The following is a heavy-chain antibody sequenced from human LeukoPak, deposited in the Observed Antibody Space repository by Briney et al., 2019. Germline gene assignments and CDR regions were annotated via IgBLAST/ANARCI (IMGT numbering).Heavy chain of an antibody. V-gene: IGHV3-21*01. J-gene: IGHJ6*02. Sequence: GGSLRLSCAASGFTFSSYSMNWARQAPGKGLEWVSSISSSSSYIYYADSVKGRFTISRDNAKNSLYLQMNSLRAEDTAVYYCARMSCSSTSCYGYYYYGMDVWGQGTTVTVSS. CDR1: GFTFSSYS. D-gene: IGHD2-2*01. CDR3: ARMSCSSTSCYGYYYYGMDV. CDR2: ISSSSSYI.